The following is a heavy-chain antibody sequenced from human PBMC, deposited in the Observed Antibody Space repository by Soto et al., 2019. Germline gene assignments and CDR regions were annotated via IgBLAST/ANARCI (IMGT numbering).Heavy chain of an antibody. V-gene: IGHV1-69*02. CDR2: IIPILGIA. CDR3: ARGGAAAGTRYFQH. CDR1: GATFSSYT. J-gene: IGHJ1*01. Sequence: QVQLVQSGAELKKPGSSVKVSCKASGATFSSYTISWVRQAPGQGLEWMGRIIPILGIANYAQKFQGRVTITADKSTSTAYMELSSLRSEDTAVYYCARGGAAAGTRYFQHWGQGTLVTVSS. D-gene: IGHD6-13*01.